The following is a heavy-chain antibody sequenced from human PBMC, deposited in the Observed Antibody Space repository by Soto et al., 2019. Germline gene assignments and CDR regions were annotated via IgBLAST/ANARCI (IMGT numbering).Heavy chain of an antibody. J-gene: IGHJ4*02. CDR3: AKGGRQWLVTSDFNY. D-gene: IGHD6-19*01. Sequence: PGGSLRLSCAASGFTFSTYSMNWVRQAPGKGLEWVAVIWYDGSNKYYADSVKGRFTISRDSSKNTVSLEMTSLRAEDTAVYYCAKGGRQWLVTSDFNYWGQGALVTVSS. CDR1: GFTFSTYS. V-gene: IGHV3-33*08. CDR2: IWYDGSNK.